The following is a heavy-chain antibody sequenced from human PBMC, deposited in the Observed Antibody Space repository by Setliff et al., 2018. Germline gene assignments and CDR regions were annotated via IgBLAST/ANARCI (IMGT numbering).Heavy chain of an antibody. CDR1: GYTFTGYY. CDR3: AKDRTNEYSSSFFTIIDY. CDR2: INPNSGGT. Sequence: ASVKVSCKASGYTFTGYYMHWVRQAPGQGLEWMGWINPNSGGTNYAQKFQGWVTMTRDTSISTAYMELSRLRSDDTAVYYCAKDRTNEYSSSFFTIIDYWGQGTLVTVSS. D-gene: IGHD6-6*01. J-gene: IGHJ4*02. V-gene: IGHV1-2*04.